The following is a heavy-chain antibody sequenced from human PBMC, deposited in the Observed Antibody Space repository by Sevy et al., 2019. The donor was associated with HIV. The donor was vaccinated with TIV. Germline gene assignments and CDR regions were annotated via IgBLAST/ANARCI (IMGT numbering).Heavy chain of an antibody. V-gene: IGHV3-21*01. CDR1: GFTFSSYGLSSYS. J-gene: IGHJ6*02. Sequence: GGSLRLSCAASGFTFSSYGLSSYSMNWVRQAPGKGLEWVSSISSSSSYIFYADSVKGPFTISRDNAKNSVYLQMNSLRAEDTAVYYCARDRGVGTSSYGMDVWGQGTTVTVSS. CDR3: ARDRGVGTSSYGMDV. CDR2: ISSSSSYI. D-gene: IGHD1-26*01.